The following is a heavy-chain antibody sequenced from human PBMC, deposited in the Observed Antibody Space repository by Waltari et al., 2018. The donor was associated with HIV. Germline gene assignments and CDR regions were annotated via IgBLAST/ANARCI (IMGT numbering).Heavy chain of an antibody. V-gene: IGHV3-23*01. CDR2: IVGGDGI. CDR1: GFPFSSYA. D-gene: IGHD2-8*01. CDR3: ARDRLHSNGLWDPAEH. J-gene: IGHJ4*02. Sequence: EVPLLESGGGLVQPGGSLRLSCAASGFPFSSYAMHWVRQAPEKGLGCVSGIVGGDGIFYAESVKGRFTISRDNSKNTVYLQMKSLRVEDTAIYYCARDRLHSNGLWDPAEHWGQGTLVTVSS.